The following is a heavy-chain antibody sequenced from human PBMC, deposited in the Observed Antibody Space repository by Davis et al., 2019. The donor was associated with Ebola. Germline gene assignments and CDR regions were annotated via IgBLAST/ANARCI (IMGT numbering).Heavy chain of an antibody. V-gene: IGHV3-74*01. CDR3: ARADDYSNPPCDY. J-gene: IGHJ4*02. CDR2: INSDGSST. CDR1: GFTFSSYW. D-gene: IGHD4-11*01. Sequence: GESLKISCAASGFTFSSYWMHWVRQAPGKGLVWVSRINSDGSSTSYADSVKGRFTISRDNAKNSLYLQMNSLRAEDTAVYYCARADDYSNPPCDYWGQGTLVTVSS.